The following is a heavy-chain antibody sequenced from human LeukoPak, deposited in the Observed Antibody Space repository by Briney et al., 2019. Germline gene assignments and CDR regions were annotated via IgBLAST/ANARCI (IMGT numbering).Heavy chain of an antibody. D-gene: IGHD4-11*01. V-gene: IGHV4-30-2*01. Sequence: SETLSLTCAVSGGSISSGGYSWSWIRQPPGKGLEWIGYIYHSGSTYYNPSLKGRVTISVDRSKNQFSLKLSSVTAADTAVYYCARVHGPTGFDYWGQGTLVTVSS. CDR3: ARVHGPTGFDY. CDR1: GGSISSGGYS. CDR2: IYHSGST. J-gene: IGHJ4*02.